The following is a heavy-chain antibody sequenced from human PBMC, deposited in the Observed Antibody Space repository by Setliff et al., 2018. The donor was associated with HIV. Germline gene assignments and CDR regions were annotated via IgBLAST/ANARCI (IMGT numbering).Heavy chain of an antibody. CDR1: GYTFNNYG. D-gene: IGHD2-15*01. CDR2: INTHSGYT. Sequence: GASVKVSCKASGYTFNNYGISWVRQAPGQGLEWMGWINTHSGYTNYAQNVQGRVTVTMDTSTSTAYMELSSLRSDDTALYYCARDLIRITPHGDLPFWGQGTLVTVSS. CDR3: ARDLIRITPHGDLPF. J-gene: IGHJ4*02. V-gene: IGHV1-18*01.